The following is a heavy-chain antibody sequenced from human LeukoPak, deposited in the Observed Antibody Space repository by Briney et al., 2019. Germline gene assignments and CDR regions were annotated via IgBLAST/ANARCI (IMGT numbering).Heavy chain of an antibody. V-gene: IGHV3-30*04. CDR2: ISYDGSNK. D-gene: IGHD3-22*01. Sequence: GRSLRLSCAASGFTFSSYAMYWVRQSPGKGLEWVAVISYDGSNKYNADSVKGRFTISRDNSKNTLYLQMNSLRAEDTAVYYCARDARTVGITMIVVGFDYWGQGTLVTVSS. CDR3: ARDARTVGITMIVVGFDY. CDR1: GFTFSSYA. J-gene: IGHJ4*02.